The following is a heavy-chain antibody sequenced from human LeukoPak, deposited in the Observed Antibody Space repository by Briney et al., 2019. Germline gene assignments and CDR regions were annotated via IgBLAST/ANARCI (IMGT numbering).Heavy chain of an antibody. D-gene: IGHD3-22*01. Sequence: GGSLRLSCAASGFTFSYYGMHWVRQAPGKGLEWVAVISNDGSNKYYAESVKGRFTISRDNSKNTLYLQMNSLRAEDTAVYYCAKDYYDSSGYYNVAFDMWGQGTMVTVSS. CDR1: GFTFSYYG. CDR2: ISNDGSNK. CDR3: AKDYYDSSGYYNVAFDM. J-gene: IGHJ3*02. V-gene: IGHV3-30*18.